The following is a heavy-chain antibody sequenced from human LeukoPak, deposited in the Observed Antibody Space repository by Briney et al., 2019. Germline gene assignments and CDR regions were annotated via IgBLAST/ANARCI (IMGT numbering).Heavy chain of an antibody. CDR1: GFTFSSYA. CDR2: IKQDGGEK. Sequence: GGSLRLSCAASGFTFSSYAMTWVRQAPGKGLEWVANIKQDGGEKYYVDSVKGRFTISRDNAKNSLYLQMNSLRVEDTAVYYCARVRRMVIRLSAFDIWGQGTMVTVFS. CDR3: ARVRRMVIRLSAFDI. D-gene: IGHD2/OR15-2a*01. J-gene: IGHJ3*02. V-gene: IGHV3-7*01.